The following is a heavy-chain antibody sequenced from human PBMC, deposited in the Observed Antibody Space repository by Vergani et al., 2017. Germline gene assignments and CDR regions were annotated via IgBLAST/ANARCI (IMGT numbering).Heavy chain of an antibody. CDR1: GFTFSDYY. CDR2: ISWNSGSI. D-gene: IGHD2-8*01. Sequence: VQLVESGGGLVKPGGSLRLSCAASGFTFSDYYMSWIRQAPGKGLEWVSGISWNSGSIGYADSVKGRFTISRDNAKNSLYLQMNSLRAEDTALYYCAKDLSSLYYRGGMDVWGQGTTVTVSS. CDR3: AKDLSSLYYRGGMDV. V-gene: IGHV3-9*01. J-gene: IGHJ6*02.